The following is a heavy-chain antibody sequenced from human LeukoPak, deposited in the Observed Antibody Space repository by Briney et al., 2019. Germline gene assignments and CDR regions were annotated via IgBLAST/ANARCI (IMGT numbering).Heavy chain of an antibody. D-gene: IGHD6-19*01. J-gene: IGHJ3*02. CDR3: ARRVAVAGTDAFNI. Sequence: PGESLKISCKGSGYRFTSYWIGWVRPMPGKGLEWMGIIYPGDSDTRYSPSFQGQVTISADKSISTSYLQWRSLKASDNAMYYFARRVAVAGTDAFNIWGQGTMVTVS. V-gene: IGHV5-51*01. CDR1: GYRFTSYW. CDR2: IYPGDSDT.